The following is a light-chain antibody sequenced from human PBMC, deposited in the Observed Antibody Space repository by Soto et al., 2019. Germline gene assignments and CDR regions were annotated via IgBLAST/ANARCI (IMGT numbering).Light chain of an antibody. J-gene: IGKJ1*01. CDR2: KAS. CDR3: QQYDSYPWT. CDR1: QSISNW. V-gene: IGKV1-5*03. Sequence: DIQVTQSPSTLSASVGDRVTITCRASQSISNWLAWYQQKPGKAPKLLIYKASTLERGVPSRFGGSGSGTEFPLTINTLQPDDFAAYYCQQYDSYPWTFGQGTKVEI.